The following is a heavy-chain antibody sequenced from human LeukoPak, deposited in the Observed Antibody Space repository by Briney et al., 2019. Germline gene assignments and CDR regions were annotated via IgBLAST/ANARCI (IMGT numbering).Heavy chain of an antibody. D-gene: IGHD5-18*01. V-gene: IGHV3-30*03. J-gene: IGHJ3*02. CDR3: ARPRGYSLADAFDI. CDR2: ISYDGSNK. Sequence: PGGSLRLSCAASGFNFNSYWMGWVRQAPGKGLEWVAVISYDGSNKYYADSVKGQFTISRDNSKNTLYLQMNSLRAEDTAVYYCARPRGYSLADAFDIWGQGTMVTVSS. CDR1: GFNFNSYW.